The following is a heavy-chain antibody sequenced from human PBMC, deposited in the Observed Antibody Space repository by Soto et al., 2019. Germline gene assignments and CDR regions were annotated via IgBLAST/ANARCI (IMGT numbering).Heavy chain of an antibody. J-gene: IGHJ6*03. Sequence: QVQLVQSGAEVKKPGSSVKVSCKASGGTFSSYTISWVRQAPGQGLEWMGGIIPILGIANYAQKFQGRVTITADKSTSTADMELSSLRSEDTAVYYCARGGGGYSYGNYMDVWGKGTTVTVSS. CDR1: GGTFSSYT. CDR3: ARGGGGYSYGNYMDV. V-gene: IGHV1-69*02. CDR2: IIPILGIA. D-gene: IGHD5-18*01.